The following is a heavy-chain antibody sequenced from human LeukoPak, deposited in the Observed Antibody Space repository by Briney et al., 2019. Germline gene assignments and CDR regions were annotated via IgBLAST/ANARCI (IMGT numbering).Heavy chain of an antibody. Sequence: GGSLRLSCAASGFTVSSNYMSWVRRAPGKGLEWVSVIYSGGSTYYADSVEGRFTISRDNAKNALYLQMSSLRAEDTAVYYCARDLVVVTGIPGYYYGMDVWGQGTTVTVSS. J-gene: IGHJ6*02. D-gene: IGHD2-21*02. CDR2: IYSGGST. CDR1: GFTVSSNY. CDR3: ARDLVVVTGIPGYYYGMDV. V-gene: IGHV3-66*01.